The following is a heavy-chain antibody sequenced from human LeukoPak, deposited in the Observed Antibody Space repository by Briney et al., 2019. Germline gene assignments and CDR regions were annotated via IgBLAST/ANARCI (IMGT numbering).Heavy chain of an antibody. CDR1: GFIFSNYA. D-gene: IGHD4-17*01. CDR2: LWYDGSNK. V-gene: IGHV3-33*06. CDR3: AKDLDWGYRYGDYPAGFDY. J-gene: IGHJ4*02. Sequence: PGGSLRLSCAASGFIFSNYAMHWVRQAPGKGLEWVAVLWYDGSNKLYADSVKGRFTISRDNSKNTLYMQMNSLRAEDTAVYYCAKDLDWGYRYGDYPAGFDYWGQGTLVAVSS.